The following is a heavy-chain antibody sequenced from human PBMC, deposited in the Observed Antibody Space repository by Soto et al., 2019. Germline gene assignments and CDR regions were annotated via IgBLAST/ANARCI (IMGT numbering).Heavy chain of an antibody. CDR3: ARVFEDLPNYGSGSYFYYYYYMDV. CDR1: GYTFTSYG. Sequence: ASVKVSCKASGYTFTSYGISWVRQAPGQGLEWMGWISAYNGNTNYAQKLQGRVTMTTDTSTSTAYMERRSLRSDDTAVYYCARVFEDLPNYGSGSYFYYYYYMDVWGKGTTVTVSS. D-gene: IGHD3-10*01. J-gene: IGHJ6*03. CDR2: ISAYNGNT. V-gene: IGHV1-18*01.